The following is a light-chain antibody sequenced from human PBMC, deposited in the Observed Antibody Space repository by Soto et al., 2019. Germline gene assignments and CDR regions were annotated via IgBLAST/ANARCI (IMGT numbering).Light chain of an antibody. V-gene: IGKV1-39*01. CDR2: AAS. CDR1: QTISSH. J-gene: IGKJ5*01. CDR3: QQSCTTPIT. Sequence: IQMTQSPSSLSASVGDRVIITCRASQTISSHLNWYQQKPGKAPNLLVYAASSLQSGVPSRFTGSGSGTDFTLTIHSLHTEDFATYFCQQSCTTPITFGQGTRL.